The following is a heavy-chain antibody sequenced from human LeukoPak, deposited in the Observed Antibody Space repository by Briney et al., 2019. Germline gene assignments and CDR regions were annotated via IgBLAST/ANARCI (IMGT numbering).Heavy chain of an antibody. CDR3: ARISTTKDDFDY. J-gene: IGHJ4*02. Sequence: ASVKVSCKASGYTFTGYYMHWVRQAPGQGLEWMGWISAYNGNTNYAQKLQGRVTMTTDTSTSTAYMELRSLRSDDTAVYYCARISTTKDDFDYWGQGTLVTVSS. CDR1: GYTFTGYY. D-gene: IGHD4-11*01. CDR2: ISAYNGNT. V-gene: IGHV1-18*04.